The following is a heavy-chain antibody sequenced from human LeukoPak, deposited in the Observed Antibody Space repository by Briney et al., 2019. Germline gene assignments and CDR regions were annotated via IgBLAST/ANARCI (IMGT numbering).Heavy chain of an antibody. V-gene: IGHV1-3*04. J-gene: IGHJ5*02. CDR3: ARDHVVGLAPFDP. CDR1: GYTFTDYA. D-gene: IGHD2-15*01. Sequence: EASVKVSCKACGYTFTDYAMHWVRQAPGERLEWMGWINTGKGNTKYSQKFQGRVTITMDTSASTAYMELSSLRSEDTAVYYCARDHVVGLAPFDPWGQGTLVTVSS. CDR2: INTGKGNT.